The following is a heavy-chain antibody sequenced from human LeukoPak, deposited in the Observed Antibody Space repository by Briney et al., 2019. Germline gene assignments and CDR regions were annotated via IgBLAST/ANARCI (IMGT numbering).Heavy chain of an antibody. D-gene: IGHD5-12*01. CDR2: ITPIFGTA. J-gene: IGHJ3*02. V-gene: IGHV1-69*01. CDR1: GGTFSSYA. CDR3: AILGGYDGDPSAFDI. Sequence: AASVKVSCKASGGTFSSYAISWVRQAPGQGLEWMGGITPIFGTANYAQKFQGRVTITADESTSTAYMELSSLRSEDTAVYYCAILGGYDGDPSAFDIWGQGTMVTVSS.